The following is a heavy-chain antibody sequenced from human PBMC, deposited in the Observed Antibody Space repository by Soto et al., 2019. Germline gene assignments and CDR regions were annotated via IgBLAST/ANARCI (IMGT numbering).Heavy chain of an antibody. CDR2: ISAYNGNT. J-gene: IGHJ5*02. CDR1: GYTFTSYD. Sequence: QVQLVQSGAEVKKPGASVKVSCKASGYTFTSYDISWVRQAPGQGLEWMGWISAYNGNTNYAQKLQGRVTMTTDTATSTAYRELRSLRSDDTAVYDCARGRELLGGWFDPWGKGPLVTVSS. D-gene: IGHD1-26*01. CDR3: ARGRELLGGWFDP. V-gene: IGHV1-18*04.